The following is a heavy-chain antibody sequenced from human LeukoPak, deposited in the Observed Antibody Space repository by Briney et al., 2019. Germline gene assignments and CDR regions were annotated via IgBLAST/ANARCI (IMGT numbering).Heavy chain of an antibody. Sequence: SETLSLTCTVSGGSISSGSYYWSWIRQPAGKGLEWIGRIYTSGSTNYSPSLKSRVTISVDTSKNQFSLKLSSVTAADTAVYYCARGPWIQLSRIYYYYYYMDVWGKGTTVTVSS. V-gene: IGHV4-61*02. D-gene: IGHD5-18*01. CDR3: ARGPWIQLSRIYYYYYYMDV. J-gene: IGHJ6*03. CDR2: IYTSGST. CDR1: GGSISSGSYY.